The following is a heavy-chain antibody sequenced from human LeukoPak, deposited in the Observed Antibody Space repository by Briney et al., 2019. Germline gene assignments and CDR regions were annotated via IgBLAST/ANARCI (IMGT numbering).Heavy chain of an antibody. Sequence: PSETLSLTCTASGGSISSGSYYWSWIRQPAGKGLEWIGRIYTSGSTNYNPSLKSRVTISVDTSKNQFSLKLSSVTAADTAVYYCARDHRDFDLWGRGTLVTVSS. CDR1: GGSISSGSYY. J-gene: IGHJ2*01. V-gene: IGHV4-61*02. CDR3: ARDHRDFDL. CDR2: IYTSGST.